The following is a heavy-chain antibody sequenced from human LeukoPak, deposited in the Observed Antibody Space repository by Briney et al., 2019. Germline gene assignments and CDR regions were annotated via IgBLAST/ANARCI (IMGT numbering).Heavy chain of an antibody. V-gene: IGHV3-30*18. CDR3: AKDRGDIMITFGGVIVPYFDY. J-gene: IGHJ4*02. CDR1: GFTFSSYW. Sequence: GGSLRLSCAASGFTFSSYWMSWVRQAPGKGLEWVAVMSYDGTNKYYADSVKGRFTISRDNSKNTLYLQMNSLRAEDTAVYYCAKDRGDIMITFGGVIVPYFDYWGQGTLVTVSS. CDR2: MSYDGTNK. D-gene: IGHD3-16*02.